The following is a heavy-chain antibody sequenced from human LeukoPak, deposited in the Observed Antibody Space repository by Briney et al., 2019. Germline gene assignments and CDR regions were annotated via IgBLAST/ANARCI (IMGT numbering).Heavy chain of an antibody. D-gene: IGHD6-19*01. CDR1: GFTFSSYA. CDR2: ISGSGGST. J-gene: IGHJ4*02. CDR3: AKYSSGWYEMGYFDY. V-gene: IGHV3-23*01. Sequence: GGSLRLSCAASGFTFSSYAMSWVRQAPGKGLEWVSAISGSGGSTYYADSVKGRFTISRDNSENTLYLQMNSLRAEDTAVYYCAKYSSGWYEMGYFDYWGQGTLVTASS.